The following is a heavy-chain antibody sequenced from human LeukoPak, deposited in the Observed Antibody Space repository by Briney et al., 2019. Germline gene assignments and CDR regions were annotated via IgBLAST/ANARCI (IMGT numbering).Heavy chain of an antibody. J-gene: IGHJ6*03. CDR3: ARDRRFGLTVTHYYMDV. Sequence: GGSPRLSCAASGFTFSSYAMSWVRQAPGKGLEWVSAISGSGGSTYYADSVKGRFTISRDNSKNTLYLQMNSLRAEDTAVYYCARDRRFGLTVTHYYMDVWGKGTTVTVSS. V-gene: IGHV3-23*01. D-gene: IGHD4-11*01. CDR1: GFTFSSYA. CDR2: ISGSGGST.